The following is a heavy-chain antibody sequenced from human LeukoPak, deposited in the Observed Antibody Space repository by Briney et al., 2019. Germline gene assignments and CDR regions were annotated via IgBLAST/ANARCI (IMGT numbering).Heavy chain of an antibody. D-gene: IGHD3-22*01. CDR1: GFTFSSYA. Sequence: AGGSLRLSCAASGFTFSSYAMHWVRQAPGKGLECVAVISYDGSNKYFADSVKGRFIISRDNSKNTLYLQMNSLRAEDTAVYYCARDVSEHYYGSSGGYYLDYWGQGTLVTVSS. CDR2: ISYDGSNK. CDR3: ARDVSEHYYGSSGGYYLDY. V-gene: IGHV3-30*04. J-gene: IGHJ4*02.